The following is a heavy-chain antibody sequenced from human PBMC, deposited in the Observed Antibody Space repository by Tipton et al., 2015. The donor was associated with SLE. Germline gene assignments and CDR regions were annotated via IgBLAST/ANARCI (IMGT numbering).Heavy chain of an antibody. J-gene: IGHJ4*02. Sequence: TLSLTCTVSGGSISSHYWSWIRQPPGKGLEWIGYIYYSGSTNYNPSLGSRVTMSLDASRRQVSLRLKSVTAADTAVFYCAKGSGWYKDWGRGILVTVSS. CDR1: GGSISSHY. CDR3: AKGSGWYKD. D-gene: IGHD6-19*01. CDR2: IYYSGST. V-gene: IGHV4-59*11.